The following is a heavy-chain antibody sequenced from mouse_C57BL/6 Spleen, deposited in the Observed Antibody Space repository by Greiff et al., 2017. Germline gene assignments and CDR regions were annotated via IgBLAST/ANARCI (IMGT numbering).Heavy chain of an antibody. D-gene: IGHD4-1*01. J-gene: IGHJ2*01. V-gene: IGHV1-22*01. CDR1: GYTFTDYN. CDR3: ARWHELGHYFDY. CDR2: INPNNGGT. Sequence: VQLQQSGPELVKPGASVKMSCKASGYTFTDYNMHWVKQSHGKSLEWIGYINPNNGGTSYNQKFKGKATLTVNKSSSTAYMELRSLTSEDSAVYYCARWHELGHYFDYWGQGTTLTVSS.